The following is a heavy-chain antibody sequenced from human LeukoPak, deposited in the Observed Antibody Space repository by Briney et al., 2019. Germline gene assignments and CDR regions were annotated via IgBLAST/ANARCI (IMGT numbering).Heavy chain of an antibody. Sequence: ASVKVSCKVSVYTLTELSIHWVRQAPGKGLEWMGGFDYEDDETIYAQKFQGRFTMNHDTYTDTAYMDLSSLKSEDAAVYYCAKDNSVGDTAWWFDPWGQGTLVTVSS. CDR3: AKDNSVGDTAWWFDP. CDR2: FDYEDDET. CDR1: VYTLTELS. D-gene: IGHD1-26*01. V-gene: IGHV1-24*01. J-gene: IGHJ5*02.